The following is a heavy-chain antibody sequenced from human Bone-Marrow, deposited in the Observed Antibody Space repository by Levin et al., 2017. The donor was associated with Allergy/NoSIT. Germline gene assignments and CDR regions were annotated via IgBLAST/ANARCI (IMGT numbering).Heavy chain of an antibody. J-gene: IGHJ4*02. V-gene: IGHV3-66*04. Sequence: GGSLRLSCAVSGFTVYNNYMSWVRQAPGKGLEWVSLIYSGGTTQYADSVKGRFTISRDSSKNTLYLQMNSLTPEDTAMYYCARHVPLTANGYWGQGTLVTVSS. CDR3: ARHVPLTANGY. CDR1: GFTVYNNY. D-gene: IGHD2-8*01. CDR2: IYSGGTT.